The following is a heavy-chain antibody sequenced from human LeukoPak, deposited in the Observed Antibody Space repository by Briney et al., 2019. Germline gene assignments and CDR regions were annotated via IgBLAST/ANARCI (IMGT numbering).Heavy chain of an antibody. J-gene: IGHJ4*02. D-gene: IGHD1-26*01. CDR3: ARLRGTRASIVGATISPDY. Sequence: ASVKVSCKASGYTFTSYGISWVRQAPGQGLEWMGWISAYNGNTNYAQKLQGRVTMTTDTSTSTAYMELRSLRSDDAAVYYCARLRGTRASIVGATISPDYWGQGTLVTVSS. V-gene: IGHV1-18*01. CDR1: GYTFTSYG. CDR2: ISAYNGNT.